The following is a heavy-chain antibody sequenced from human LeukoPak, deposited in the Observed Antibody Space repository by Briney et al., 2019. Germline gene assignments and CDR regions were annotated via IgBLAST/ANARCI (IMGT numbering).Heavy chain of an antibody. CDR1: GGSISSGDYY. CDR3: ARDSSSWYSYGMDV. D-gene: IGHD6-13*01. V-gene: IGHV4-30-4*01. J-gene: IGHJ6*04. Sequence: SQTLSLTCTVSGGSISSGDYYWSWIRQPPGKDLEWIEYIYYSGSTYYNPSLKSRVTISVDTSKNQFSLKLSSVTAADTAVYYCARDSSSWYSYGMDVWGKGTTVTVSS. CDR2: IYYSGST.